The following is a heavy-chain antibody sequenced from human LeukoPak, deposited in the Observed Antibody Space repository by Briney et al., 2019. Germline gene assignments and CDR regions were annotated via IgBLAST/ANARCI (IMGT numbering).Heavy chain of an antibody. CDR2: IYYTGST. V-gene: IGHV4-59*01. Sequence: SETLSLTCTVSGGSINGYYWSWIRQSPGKGLESLGYIYYTGSTNYNPSLKSRVTISVDTSKNQFSLKLSSVTAADTAVYYCARVYRSFLYYYMDVWGKGTTVTVSS. CDR1: GGSINGYY. J-gene: IGHJ6*03. D-gene: IGHD2/OR15-2a*01. CDR3: ARVYRSFLYYYMDV.